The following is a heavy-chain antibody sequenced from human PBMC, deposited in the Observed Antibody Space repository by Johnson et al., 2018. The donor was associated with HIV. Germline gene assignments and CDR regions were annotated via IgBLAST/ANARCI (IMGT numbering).Heavy chain of an antibody. Sequence: QVQLVESGGGVVQPGRSLRLSCAASGFTFSSYAMHWVRQAPGKGLEWVAVISYDGSNKYYADSVKGRFTISRDNSKNTLYLQMNSLRAEDTAVYYCAKDLDRELLALWAFHTWGQGTVVTVSS. J-gene: IGHJ3*02. D-gene: IGHD2-8*02. CDR2: ISYDGSNK. CDR1: GFTFSSYA. V-gene: IGHV3-30-3*01. CDR3: AKDLDRELLALWAFHT.